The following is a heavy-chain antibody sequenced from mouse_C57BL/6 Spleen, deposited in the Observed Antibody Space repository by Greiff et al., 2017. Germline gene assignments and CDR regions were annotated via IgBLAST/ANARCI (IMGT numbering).Heavy chain of an antibody. CDR3: ARTVSSFVMDY. Sequence: QVHVKQSGAELARPGASVKMSCKASGYTFTSYTMHWVKQRPGQGLEWIGYINPSSGYTKYNQKFKDKATLTADKSSSTAYMQLSSLTSEDSAVYYCARTVSSFVMDYWGQGTSVTVSS. CDR2: INPSSGYT. D-gene: IGHD6-1*01. J-gene: IGHJ4*01. V-gene: IGHV1-4*01. CDR1: GYTFTSYT.